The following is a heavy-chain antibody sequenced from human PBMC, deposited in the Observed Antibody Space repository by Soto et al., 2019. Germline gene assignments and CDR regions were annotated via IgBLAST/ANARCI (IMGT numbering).Heavy chain of an antibody. J-gene: IGHJ4*02. Sequence: QVQLVQSGAEVKKPGSSVKVSCKASGGTFSSYTISWVRQAPGQGLEWMGRIIPILGIANYAQKFQGRVTITADKSTSTAYMELSSLRSEDTAGYYCARDLGYDPKGGYWGQGTLVTVSS. V-gene: IGHV1-69*08. D-gene: IGHD5-12*01. CDR2: IIPILGIA. CDR3: ARDLGYDPKGGY. CDR1: GGTFSSYT.